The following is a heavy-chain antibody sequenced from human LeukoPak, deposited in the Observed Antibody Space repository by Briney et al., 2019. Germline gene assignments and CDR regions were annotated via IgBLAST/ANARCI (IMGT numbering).Heavy chain of an antibody. Sequence: PGGSLSLSCAASGFTVSSNYMSWVRQAPGPGQGREGFIRSKDNGGTKEYAASVKGRFTIARDDSKSIAYLQMNSLKTEDTAVYYCISQYYDSSGYPIAYYFDYWGQGTLVTVSS. CDR3: ISQYYDSSGYPIAYYFDY. J-gene: IGHJ4*02. D-gene: IGHD3-22*01. CDR2: IRSKDNGGTK. V-gene: IGHV3-49*04. CDR1: GFTVSSNY.